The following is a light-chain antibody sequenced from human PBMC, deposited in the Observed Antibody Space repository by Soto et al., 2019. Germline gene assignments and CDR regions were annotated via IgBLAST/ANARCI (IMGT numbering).Light chain of an antibody. CDR3: LQANRVPLS. V-gene: IGKV1-12*01. Sequence: DIQMTQSPSSVSASVGDRVTITCRASQGISTNLAWYQQKPGKAPKLLIYAASSLQSGVPPRFSGSGSGTDFTLTISSLQPEDFAIYYCLQANRVPLSFGQGTRL. J-gene: IGKJ5*01. CDR1: QGISTN. CDR2: AAS.